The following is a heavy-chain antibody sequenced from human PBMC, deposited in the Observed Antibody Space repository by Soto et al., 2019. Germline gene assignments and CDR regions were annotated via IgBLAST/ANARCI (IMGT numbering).Heavy chain of an antibody. V-gene: IGHV3-72*01. CDR3: TRISLVGATGGRYFDY. D-gene: IGHD1-26*01. Sequence: VQLVESGGGLVQPGGSLRLSCAASGFIFSDHYMDWVRQAPGKGLEWVGRIKNKANSYTTAYAASVKGRFTISRDDSRNSLYLKMNSRKTEDTAVYYCTRISLVGATGGRYFDYWGQGTLLTVSS. CDR2: IKNKANSYTT. J-gene: IGHJ4*02. CDR1: GFIFSDHY.